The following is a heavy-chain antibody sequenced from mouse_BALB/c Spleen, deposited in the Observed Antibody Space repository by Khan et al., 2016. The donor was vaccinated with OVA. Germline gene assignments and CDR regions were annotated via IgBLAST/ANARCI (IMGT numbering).Heavy chain of an antibody. J-gene: IGHJ3*01. Sequence: EVELVESGGDLVKPGGSLKLSCAASGFTFSSYSMSWVRQTPDKRLEWVATISSGGDHTYYPDSVKGRFTISRDNAKNTLYLQMSSLKSEDTAMYYCASHLTGSFAYWGQGTLVTVSA. CDR1: GFTFSSYS. CDR2: ISSGGDHT. CDR3: ASHLTGSFAY. D-gene: IGHD4-1*01. V-gene: IGHV5-6*01.